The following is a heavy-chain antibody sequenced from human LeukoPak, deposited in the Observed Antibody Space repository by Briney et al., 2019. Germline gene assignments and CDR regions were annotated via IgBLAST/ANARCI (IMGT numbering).Heavy chain of an antibody. D-gene: IGHD1-26*01. CDR2: IIPILGIA. J-gene: IGHJ4*02. V-gene: IGHV1-69*04. CDR1: GYTFTSYG. CDR3: ARVTSGSSKSLDY. Sequence: GASVKVSCKASGYTFTSYGISWVRQAPGQGLEWMGRIIPILGIANYAQKFQGRVTITADKSTSTAYMELSSLRSEDTAVYYCARVTSGSSKSLDYWGQGTLVTVSS.